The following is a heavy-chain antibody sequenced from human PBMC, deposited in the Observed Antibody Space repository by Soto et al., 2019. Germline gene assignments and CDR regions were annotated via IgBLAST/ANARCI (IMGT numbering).Heavy chain of an antibody. J-gene: IGHJ4*02. CDR3: ARVPYFSGEYYFDY. Sequence: EVQLVESGGGLVQPGGSLRLSCAASGFTVSSNYMSWVRQAPGKGLEWVSVIYSGGSTYYADSVKGRFTISRDNSKNTLYLQMNSLRAEDTAVYYCARVPYFSGEYYFDYWGQGTLVTVSS. CDR1: GFTVSSNY. D-gene: IGHD3-10*01. V-gene: IGHV3-66*01. CDR2: IYSGGST.